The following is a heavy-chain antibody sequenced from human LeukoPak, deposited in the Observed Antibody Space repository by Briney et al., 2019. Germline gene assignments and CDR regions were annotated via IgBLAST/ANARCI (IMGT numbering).Heavy chain of an antibody. CDR2: FDPEDGET. Sequence: GASVKVSCKVSGYTLTELSMHWVRQAPGKGLEWMGGFDPEDGETIYAQKFRGRVTMTEDTSTDTAYMELSSLRSEDTAVYYCATAPPLYYYGSGSYRGFDIWGQGTMVTVSS. J-gene: IGHJ3*02. V-gene: IGHV1-24*01. CDR1: GYTLTELS. CDR3: ATAPPLYYYGSGSYRGFDI. D-gene: IGHD3-10*01.